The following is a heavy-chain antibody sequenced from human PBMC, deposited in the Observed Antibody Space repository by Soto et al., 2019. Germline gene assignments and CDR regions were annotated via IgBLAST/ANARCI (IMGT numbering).Heavy chain of an antibody. CDR2: INPNSGGT. D-gene: IGHD3-10*01. V-gene: IGHV1-2*04. CDR3: ASSYGSGSYYNGDAFDI. J-gene: IGHJ3*02. CDR1: GYTFTGYY. Sequence: ASVKVSCKASGYTFTGYYMHWVRQAPGQGLEWMGWINPNSGGTNYAQKFQGWVTMTRDTSISTAYMELSRLRSDDTAVYYCASSYGSGSYYNGDAFDIWGQGTMVTVSS.